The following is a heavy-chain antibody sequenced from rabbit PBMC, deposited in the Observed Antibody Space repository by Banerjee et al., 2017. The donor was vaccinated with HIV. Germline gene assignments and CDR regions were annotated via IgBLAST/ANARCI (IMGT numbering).Heavy chain of an antibody. Sequence: QEQLVESGGGLVQPEGSLKLSCTASGFSFSDKAVMCWVRQAPGKGLEWIACINAITGRAVYASWAKGRFTISKTSSTTVTLQMTGLTAADTATYFCARDTGTSFSSYGMDLWGPGTLVTVS. CDR3: ARDTGTSFSSYGMDL. J-gene: IGHJ6*01. V-gene: IGHV1S45*01. D-gene: IGHD7-1*01. CDR1: GFSFSDKAV. CDR2: INAITGRA.